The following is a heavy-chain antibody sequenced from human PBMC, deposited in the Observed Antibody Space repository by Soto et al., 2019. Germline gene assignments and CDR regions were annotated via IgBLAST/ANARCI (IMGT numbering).Heavy chain of an antibody. CDR2: INPNSGGT. Sequence: AAVKVSCKSSGYTFTGYYMHWVRQAPGQGLEWMGWINPNSGGTNYAQKFQGRVTMTRDTSISTAYMELSRLRSDDTAVYYCAREWVDSGTYYSFDLWGQGTRVTVSS. CDR3: AREWVDSGTYYSFDL. V-gene: IGHV1-2*02. CDR1: GYTFTGYY. D-gene: IGHD1-26*01. J-gene: IGHJ5*02.